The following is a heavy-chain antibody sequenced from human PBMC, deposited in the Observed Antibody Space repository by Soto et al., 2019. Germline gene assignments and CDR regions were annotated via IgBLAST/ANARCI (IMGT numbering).Heavy chain of an antibody. J-gene: IGHJ4*02. CDR1: GFTVSSNY. D-gene: IGHD3-16*01. Sequence: EVQLVESGGGLVQPGGSLRLSCAASGFTVSSNYMSWVRQAAGKGLERVSVIYSGGSTYYADSVKDRFTISRHNSKNTRYLQMNSLRAEDTAVYYCARTRGYFDYWGQGTLVTVST. CDR2: IYSGGST. CDR3: ARTRGYFDY. V-gene: IGHV3-53*04.